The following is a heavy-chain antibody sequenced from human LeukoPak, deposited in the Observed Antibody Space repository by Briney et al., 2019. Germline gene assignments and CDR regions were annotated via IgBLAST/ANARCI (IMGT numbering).Heavy chain of an antibody. J-gene: IGHJ6*02. CDR3: AKDSDCSSTSCYVEMDV. CDR1: GFTFSSNA. D-gene: IGHD2-2*01. Sequence: GGSLRLSCAASGFTFSSNAMSWVRQAPGKGLEWVSAISGSGGSTYYADSVKGRFTISRDNSKNTLYLQMNSLRAEDTAVYYCAKDSDCSSTSCYVEMDVWGQGTTVTVSS. CDR2: ISGSGGST. V-gene: IGHV3-23*01.